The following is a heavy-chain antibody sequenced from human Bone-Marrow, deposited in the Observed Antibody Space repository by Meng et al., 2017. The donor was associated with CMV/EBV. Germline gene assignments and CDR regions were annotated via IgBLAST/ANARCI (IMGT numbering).Heavy chain of an antibody. CDR1: RFTFSSYS. J-gene: IGHJ6*02. CDR2: ISSSSSYI. Sequence: GESLKISCAASRFTFSSYSMNWVRQAPGKGLEWVSSISSSSSYIYYADSVKGRFTISRDNAKNSLYLQMNSLRAEDTAVYYCARQKVPGYCSSTSCHGYYYYGMDVWGQGTTVTVSS. CDR3: ARQKVPGYCSSTSCHGYYYYGMDV. V-gene: IGHV3-21*01. D-gene: IGHD2-2*01.